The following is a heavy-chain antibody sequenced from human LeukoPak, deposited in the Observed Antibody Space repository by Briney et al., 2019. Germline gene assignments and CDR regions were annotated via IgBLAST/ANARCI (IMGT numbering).Heavy chain of an antibody. Sequence: GASVKVSCKASGYTFTSYGINWVRQAPGQGLEWMGGIIPIFGTANYAQKFQGRVTITADKSTSTAYMELSSLRSEDTAVYYCARVRDSAPYSGSMFDYWGQGTLVTVSS. V-gene: IGHV1-69*06. CDR1: GYTFTSYG. CDR2: IIPIFGTA. J-gene: IGHJ4*02. CDR3: ARVRDSAPYSGSMFDY. D-gene: IGHD1-26*01.